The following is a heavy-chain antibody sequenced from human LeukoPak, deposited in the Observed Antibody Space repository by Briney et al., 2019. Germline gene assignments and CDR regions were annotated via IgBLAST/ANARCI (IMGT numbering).Heavy chain of an antibody. CDR1: GFTFSSYG. Sequence: GGSLRLSCAASGFTFSSYGMSWVRQAPGKGLEWVSAISGSGGSTYYADSVKGRFTISRDNSKNTLYLQMNSLRAEDTAVYYCAKGYGSGSRGYYYYYMDVWGKGTTVTISS. CDR2: ISGSGGST. J-gene: IGHJ6*03. D-gene: IGHD3-10*01. CDR3: AKGYGSGSRGYYYYYMDV. V-gene: IGHV3-23*01.